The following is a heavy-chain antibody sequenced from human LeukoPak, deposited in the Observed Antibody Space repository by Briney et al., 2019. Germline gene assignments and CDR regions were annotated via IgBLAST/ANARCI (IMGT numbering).Heavy chain of an antibody. D-gene: IGHD3-3*01. CDR2: ISAYNGYT. Sequence: ASVMVSCKTSGYTFSNFGISWVRQAPGQGLEWMGWISAYNGYTHYAQKLQGRVTMTTDTSTSTAYMELRSLRSDDTAVYYCARRSSYDFWSGIDYWGQGTLVTVSS. J-gene: IGHJ4*02. V-gene: IGHV1-18*01. CDR1: GYTFSNFG. CDR3: ARRSSYDFWSGIDY.